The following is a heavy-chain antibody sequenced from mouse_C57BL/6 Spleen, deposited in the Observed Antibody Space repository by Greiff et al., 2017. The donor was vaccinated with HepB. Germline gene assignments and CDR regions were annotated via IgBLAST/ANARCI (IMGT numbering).Heavy chain of an antibody. CDR2: ISYSGST. V-gene: IGHV3-1*01. CDR1: GYSITSGYD. CDR3: ASTYYSKDWYFDV. J-gene: IGHJ1*03. D-gene: IGHD2-5*01. Sequence: EVQLVESGPGMVKPSQSLSLTCTVTGYSITSGYDWHWIRHFPGNKLEWMGYISYSGSTNYNPSLKSRISITHDTSKNHFFLKLKSVTTEDTATYYCASTYYSKDWYFDVWGTGTTVTVSS.